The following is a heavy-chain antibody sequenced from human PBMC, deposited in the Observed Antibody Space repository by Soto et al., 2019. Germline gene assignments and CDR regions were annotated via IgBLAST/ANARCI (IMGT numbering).Heavy chain of an antibody. CDR2: INEDGSTT. Sequence: EVQLVESGGGLVQPGGSLRLSCAASGFTFRSYWMHWVRQAPGKGLVWVSRINEDGSTTTNADFVKGRFTISRDNANNRLYLQVNSLRAEDTAMYYCARDVGGGSGYWGQGTLVTVSS. CDR1: GFTFRSYW. J-gene: IGHJ4*02. CDR3: ARDVGGGSGY. D-gene: IGHD3-16*01. V-gene: IGHV3-74*01.